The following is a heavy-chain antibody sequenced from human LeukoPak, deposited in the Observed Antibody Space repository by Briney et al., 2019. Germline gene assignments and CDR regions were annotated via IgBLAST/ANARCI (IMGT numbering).Heavy chain of an antibody. CDR2: IYYSGST. CDR1: GGSISSYY. D-gene: IGHD2-21*02. V-gene: IGHV4-59*01. J-gene: IGHJ4*02. CDR3: ARCGGDCYNFDY. Sequence: SETLSLTCTVSGGSISSYYWSWIRQPPGKGLEWIGYIYYSGSTNYNPSLKSRVTISVDTSKNQFSLKLSSVTAADTAVYYCARCGGDCYNFDYWGQGTLVTASS.